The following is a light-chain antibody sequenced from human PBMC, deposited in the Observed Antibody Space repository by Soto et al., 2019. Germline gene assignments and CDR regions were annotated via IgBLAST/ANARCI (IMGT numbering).Light chain of an antibody. Sequence: AIQMTQSPSSLSASVGDRVTITCRASQDIRGDLGWYQQKPGKAPKALIYGASNLQSGVPSRFSGSGFGTDFTLTISSLQPEDFATYYCLQDHNYPRTFGQGTKVESK. V-gene: IGKV1-6*01. CDR2: GAS. CDR3: LQDHNYPRT. J-gene: IGKJ1*01. CDR1: QDIRGD.